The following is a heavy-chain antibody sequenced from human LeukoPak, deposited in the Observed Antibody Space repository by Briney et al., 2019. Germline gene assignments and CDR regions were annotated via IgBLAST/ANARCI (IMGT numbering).Heavy chain of an antibody. CDR3: ARGFEELLLPSWFDP. CDR2: IIPIFGTA. V-gene: IGHV1-69*05. D-gene: IGHD1-26*01. Sequence: GASVKVSCKASGGTFSCYAISWVRQAPGQGLEWMGGIIPIFGTANYAQKFQGRVTITTDESTSTAYMELSSLRSEDTAVYYCARGFEELLLPSWFDPWGQGTLVTVSS. CDR1: GGTFSCYA. J-gene: IGHJ5*02.